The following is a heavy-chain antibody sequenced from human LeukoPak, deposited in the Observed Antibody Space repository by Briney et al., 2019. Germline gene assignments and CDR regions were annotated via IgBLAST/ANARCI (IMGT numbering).Heavy chain of an antibody. CDR2: IYPGDSDT. V-gene: IGHV5-51*01. CDR3: ARRHSSLPLDY. CDR1: GYSFSTYW. D-gene: IGHD3-22*01. J-gene: IGHJ4*02. Sequence: KLGESLKISCQGSGYSFSTYWIGWVRQMPGKGLEWMGIIYPGDSDTRYSPSFQGQVTISAHKSISTAYLQWSSLKASDTAMYYCARRHSSLPLDYWGQGTLVTVSS.